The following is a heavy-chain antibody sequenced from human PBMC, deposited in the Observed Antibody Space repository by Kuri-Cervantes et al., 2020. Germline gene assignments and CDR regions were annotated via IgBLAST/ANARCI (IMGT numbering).Heavy chain of an antibody. CDR3: AREIYAGAVYYFDL. J-gene: IGHJ4*01. Sequence: GESLKISCAASGFTFSSYAMHWVRQAPGKGLEWVAVISYDGSNKYYADSVKGRFTISRDNSKNTLYLQMNSLRAEDTAVYYCAREIYAGAVYYFDLWGHGTPVTVSS. CDR2: ISYDGSNK. D-gene: IGHD3-10*01. V-gene: IGHV3-30-3*01. CDR1: GFTFSSYA.